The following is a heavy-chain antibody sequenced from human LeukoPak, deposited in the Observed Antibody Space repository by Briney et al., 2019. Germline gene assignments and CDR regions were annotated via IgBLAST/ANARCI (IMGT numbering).Heavy chain of an antibody. J-gene: IGHJ4*02. CDR1: GFTLSDSY. CDR3: TRAEHIVVVTAIGGTGDY. D-gene: IGHD2-21*02. Sequence: PGGSLRLSCGASGFTLSDSYMSWIRQAPGKGLEWVSYILMSTNYTSYAASVKGRFTISRDNAKNSLYLQMNSLRAEDTALYYCTRAEHIVVVTAIGGTGDYWGQGTLVTVSS. CDR2: ILMSTNYT. V-gene: IGHV3-11*05.